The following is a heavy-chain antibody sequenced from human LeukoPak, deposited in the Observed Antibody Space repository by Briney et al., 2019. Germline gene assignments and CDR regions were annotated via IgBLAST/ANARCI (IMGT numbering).Heavy chain of an antibody. V-gene: IGHV3-48*03. CDR3: ARDYSSSSLHGY. J-gene: IGHJ4*02. CDR2: ISSSGSTI. Sequence: GGSLRLSCAASGFTFSSYEMNWVRQAPGKGLEWVSYISSSGSTIYYADSVKGRFTISRDNAKNSLYLQMNSLRAEDTAVYYCARDYSSSSLHGYWGQGTLVTVSS. D-gene: IGHD6-6*01. CDR1: GFTFSSYE.